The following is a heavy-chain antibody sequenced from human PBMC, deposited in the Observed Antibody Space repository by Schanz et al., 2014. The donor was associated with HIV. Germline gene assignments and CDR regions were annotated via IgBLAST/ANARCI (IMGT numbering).Heavy chain of an antibody. CDR2: MYYGSGT. CDR3: VVRHNHDF. Sequence: QVQLQESGPGLVKPSETLSLTCNVSGASLSGSYCTWIRQPPGKGLEWIGYMYYGSGTNYNPTLKNRVTIVGDTSKNQFSLNLTTLTAADTAVYSCVVRHNHDFWGQGTLVAVSS. V-gene: IGHV4-59*01. J-gene: IGHJ4*02. D-gene: IGHD3-10*01. CDR1: GASLSGSY.